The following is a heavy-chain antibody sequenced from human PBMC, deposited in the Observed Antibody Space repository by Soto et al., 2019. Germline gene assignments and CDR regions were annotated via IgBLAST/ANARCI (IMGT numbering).Heavy chain of an antibody. CDR3: AKDRLFYYDSSGYLDY. CDR1: GFTFDDYA. D-gene: IGHD3-22*01. Sequence: EVQLVESGGGLVQPGRSLRLSCAASGFTFDDYAMHWVRQAPGKGLEWVSGISWNSGSIGYADSVKGRFTISRDNAKNSLYLQMSSLRAEDTALYYCAKDRLFYYDSSGYLDYWGQGTLVTVSS. CDR2: ISWNSGSI. V-gene: IGHV3-9*01. J-gene: IGHJ4*02.